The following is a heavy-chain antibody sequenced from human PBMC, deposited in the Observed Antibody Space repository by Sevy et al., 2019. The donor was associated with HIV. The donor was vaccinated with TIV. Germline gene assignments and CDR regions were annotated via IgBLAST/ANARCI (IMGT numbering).Heavy chain of an antibody. D-gene: IGHD6-13*01. CDR3: ARASAAGTPGGVYYYYYNLDV. J-gene: IGHJ6*02. V-gene: IGHV3-48*01. CDR1: GFTFSSYS. CDR2: ISTRSRTI. Sequence: GGSLRLSCAASGFTFSSYSMNWVRQAPGKGPEWVSYISTRSRTIYYADSMKGRFTISRVNAKNSLYLQMNSLRAEDTAVYYCARASAAGTPGGVYYYYYNLDVWGQGTTVTVSS.